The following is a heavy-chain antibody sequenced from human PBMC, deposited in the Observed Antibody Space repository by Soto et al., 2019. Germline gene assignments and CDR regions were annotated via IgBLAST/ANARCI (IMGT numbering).Heavy chain of an antibody. D-gene: IGHD6-13*01. J-gene: IGHJ6*02. V-gene: IGHV3-33*01. Sequence: GGSLRLSCAASGFSFSNYGMHWVRQAPGKGLEWVAGISYDGSDKYSADSVKGRFSISRDNSKNTLYLQMNSLRVEDTAVYYCASDREQLVVYYYYGLDVWGQGTTVTVSS. CDR2: ISYDGSDK. CDR1: GFSFSNYG. CDR3: ASDREQLVVYYYYGLDV.